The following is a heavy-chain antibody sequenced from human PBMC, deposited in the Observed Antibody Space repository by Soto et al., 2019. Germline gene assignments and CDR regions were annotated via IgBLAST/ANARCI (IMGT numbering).Heavy chain of an antibody. V-gene: IGHV3-33*06. CDR2: IWYDGSNK. J-gene: IGHJ3*02. CDR1: GFTFISYG. Sequence: GGALRVSCAASGFTFISYGMHWVRQAPGKGLEWVAVIWYDGSNKYYADSVKGRFTISRDNSKNTLYLQMNSLRAEDTALYYCAKRDTTSPRGAFDIWGQGTMVTVS. D-gene: IGHD2-2*01. CDR3: AKRDTTSPRGAFDI.